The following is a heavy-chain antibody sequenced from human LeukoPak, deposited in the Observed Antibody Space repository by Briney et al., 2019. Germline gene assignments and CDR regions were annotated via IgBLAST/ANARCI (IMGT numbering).Heavy chain of an antibody. CDR2: MAFDGTDI. V-gene: IGHV3-30-3*01. J-gene: IGHJ4*02. CDR3: VRDARGSLDY. Sequence: GGSLRLSCAASGFTFSTSAMHWVRQAPGKGLESVTIMAFDGTDINYIDSVKGRFTISRDNSKNTLYLEMNSLRTEDTAVYYCVRDARGSLDYWGQGTLVTVSS. CDR1: GFTFSTSA.